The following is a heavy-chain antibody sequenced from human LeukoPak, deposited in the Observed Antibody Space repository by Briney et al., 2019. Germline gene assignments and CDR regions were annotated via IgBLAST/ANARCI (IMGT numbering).Heavy chain of an antibody. J-gene: IGHJ3*02. CDR3: ARTCSTGRCQSPDAYDI. CDR1: GYTFTGYY. D-gene: IGHD2-2*01. V-gene: IGHV1-2*02. Sequence: ASVKVSCKASGYTFTGYYMHWVRQAPGQGLEWMGWINPNSGGTNYAQKFQGRVTMTRDTSTSRVFMELSSLGSEDTAVYYCARTCSTGRCQSPDAYDIWGPGTMVTVSS. CDR2: INPNSGGT.